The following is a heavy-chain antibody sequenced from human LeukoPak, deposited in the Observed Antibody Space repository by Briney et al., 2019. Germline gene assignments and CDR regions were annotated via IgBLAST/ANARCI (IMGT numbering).Heavy chain of an antibody. CDR3: ASRDWFESRTFDI. CDR1: GDSISSSLYY. V-gene: IGHV4-39*01. CDR2: VYYSGST. J-gene: IGHJ3*02. Sequence: SETLSLTCSVSGDSISSSLYYWGWLRQPPGKGLEWLGSVYYSGSTYYNPSLKSRVTISADTSKSQFSLKLTSVTAADTAVYYCASRDWFESRTFDIWGQGTMVTVSS. D-gene: IGHD3/OR15-3a*01.